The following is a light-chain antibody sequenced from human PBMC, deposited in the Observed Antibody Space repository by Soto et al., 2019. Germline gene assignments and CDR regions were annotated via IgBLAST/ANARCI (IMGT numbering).Light chain of an antibody. CDR1: QGIKND. V-gene: IGKV1-39*01. Sequence: IQMTQSPSSLSASVGDRVTMTCRASQGIKNDLGWYQQRPGKAPRLLIYGASTLYSGVPSRFSGSGSGTDFTLTISSLQPEDFATYYCQQSYSTPYTFGQGTKLEIK. CDR2: GAS. J-gene: IGKJ2*01. CDR3: QQSYSTPYT.